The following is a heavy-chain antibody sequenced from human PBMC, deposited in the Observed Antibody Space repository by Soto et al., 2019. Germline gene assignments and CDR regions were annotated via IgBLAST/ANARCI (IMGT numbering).Heavy chain of an antibody. CDR1: GGTFSSYS. CDR2: IIPIFGTA. D-gene: IGHD1-26*01. V-gene: IGHV1-69*01. Sequence: QVQLVQSGAEVKKPGASVKVSCKASGGTFSSYSINWVRQAPGQGLEWMGEIIPIFGTANYAQKFQGRVTITADESTSTAYVELSSLRSGDTAVYYCARDGGRHSGGIDYWGQATLVTVSS. CDR3: ARDGGRHSGGIDY. J-gene: IGHJ4*02.